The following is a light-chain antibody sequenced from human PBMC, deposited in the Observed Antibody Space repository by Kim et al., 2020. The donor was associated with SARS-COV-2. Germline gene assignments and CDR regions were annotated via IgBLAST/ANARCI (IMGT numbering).Light chain of an antibody. CDR2: VNSAGSH. Sequence: ASATRTCTRSSGHSSYAIAWHQQKPEKGPRFLMKVNSAGSHTKGDGIPDRFSGSSSGAERYLTISSLQSEDEADYYCQTWGTGTVVFGGGTQLTVL. J-gene: IGLJ2*01. CDR1: SGHSSYA. CDR3: QTWGTGTVV. V-gene: IGLV4-69*01.